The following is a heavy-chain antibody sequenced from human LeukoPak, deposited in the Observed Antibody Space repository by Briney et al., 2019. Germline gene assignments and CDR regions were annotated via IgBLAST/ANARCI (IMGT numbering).Heavy chain of an antibody. Sequence: GGSLTISCKGSGYSFTSYWGGWVRQMPGKGRGWMGIIYTGDSDTRYSPSFQGPVTISADTCISTAYRRWRRLTASDTAMSYCPRRTMLGAEHVDASDISGQGTIVTVSS. CDR1: GYSFTSYW. V-gene: IGHV5-51*01. CDR2: IYTGDSDT. D-gene: IGHD3-22*01. CDR3: PRRTMLGAEHVDASDI. J-gene: IGHJ3*02.